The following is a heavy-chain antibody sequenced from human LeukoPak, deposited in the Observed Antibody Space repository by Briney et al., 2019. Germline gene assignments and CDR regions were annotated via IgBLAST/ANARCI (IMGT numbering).Heavy chain of an antibody. Sequence: GGSLRLSCAASGFTFSDYYINWIRQAPGKGLEWISYISSDGSTIYSADSLKGRFTISRDNAKHSLCLQMNSLRVEDTAVYYCARDSRGAFDIWGQGTMVSVSS. J-gene: IGHJ3*02. V-gene: IGHV3-11*01. CDR3: ARDSRGAFDI. CDR2: ISSDGSTI. D-gene: IGHD3-10*01. CDR1: GFTFSDYY.